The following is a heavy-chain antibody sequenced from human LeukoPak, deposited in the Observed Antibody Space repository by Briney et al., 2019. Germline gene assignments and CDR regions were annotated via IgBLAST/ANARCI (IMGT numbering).Heavy chain of an antibody. CDR1: GFTFSSST. J-gene: IGHJ4*02. CDR3: ARDRHCIGSTCYGL. D-gene: IGHD2-2*01. Sequence: PGGSLRLSCVASGFTFSSSTMNWVRQAPGKGLEWVSSISSSSSYIYYADSVKGRFTISRDNAKNSLYLQMNSLRAEDTAVYYCARDRHCIGSTCYGLWGQGTRVTVSS. CDR2: ISSSSSYI. V-gene: IGHV3-21*01.